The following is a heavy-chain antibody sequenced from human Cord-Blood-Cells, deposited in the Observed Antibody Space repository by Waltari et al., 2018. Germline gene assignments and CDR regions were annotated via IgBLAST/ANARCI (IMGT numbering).Heavy chain of an antibody. D-gene: IGHD6-6*01. CDR3: ARHGYSSSSYYFDY. CDR1: GGSISSSSYY. Sequence: QLQLQESGPGLVKPSETLSLTCTVSGGSISSSSYYWGWIRQPPGKGLEWIGSNYYSGSTYYNPSLKSRVTISVDTSKNQFSLKLSSVTAADTAVYYCARHGYSSSSYYFDYWGQGTLVTVSS. V-gene: IGHV4-39*01. CDR2: NYYSGST. J-gene: IGHJ4*02.